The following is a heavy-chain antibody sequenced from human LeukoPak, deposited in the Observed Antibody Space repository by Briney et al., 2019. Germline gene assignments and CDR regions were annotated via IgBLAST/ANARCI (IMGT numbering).Heavy chain of an antibody. V-gene: IGHV4-39*01. CDR1: GGSICCSSYY. J-gene: IGHJ4*02. D-gene: IGHD4-17*01. CDR2: IYYSGST. CDR3: ASQDRTVTRFSH. Sequence: PSETLSLTCTVSGGSICCSSYYWGWIRQPPGKGLEWIGSIYYSGSTYYNPSLKSRVTISVDTSKNQFSLKLSSVTAADTAVYYCASQDRTVTRFSHWGQGTLVTVSS.